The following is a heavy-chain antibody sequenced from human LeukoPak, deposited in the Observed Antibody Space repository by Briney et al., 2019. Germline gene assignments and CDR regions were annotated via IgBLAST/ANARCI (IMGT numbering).Heavy chain of an antibody. CDR1: GFTFSSYW. Sequence: PGGSLRLSCAASGFTFSSYWMSWVRQAPGKGLEWVANIKQDGSEKYYVDSVKGRFTISRDNAKNSLYLQMNSLRAEDTAVYYCARYRGGSSYYFDYWGQGTLVTVSS. V-gene: IGHV3-7*01. CDR2: IKQDGSEK. CDR3: ARYRGGSSYYFDY. D-gene: IGHD1-26*01. J-gene: IGHJ4*02.